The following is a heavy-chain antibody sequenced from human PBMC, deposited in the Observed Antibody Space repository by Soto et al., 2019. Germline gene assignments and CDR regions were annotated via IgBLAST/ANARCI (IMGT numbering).Heavy chain of an antibody. CDR3: AKRGGSGPYYYYGMDV. CDR2: ISYDGSNK. D-gene: IGHD3-10*01. J-gene: IGHJ6*02. CDR1: GFTFSSYG. Sequence: GGSLRLSCAASGFTFSSYGMHWVRQAPGKGLEWVAVISYDGSNKYYADSMKGRFTISRDNSKNTLYLQMNSLRAEDTAVYYCAKRGGSGPYYYYGMDVWGQGTTVTVSS. V-gene: IGHV3-30*18.